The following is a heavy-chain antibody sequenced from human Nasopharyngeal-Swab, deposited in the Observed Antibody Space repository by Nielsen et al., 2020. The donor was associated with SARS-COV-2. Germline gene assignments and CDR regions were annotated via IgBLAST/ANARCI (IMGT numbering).Heavy chain of an antibody. J-gene: IGHJ4*02. CDR1: GFTFSSYA. CDR3: ARDPGRWVRGVYY. Sequence: GGSLRLSCAASGFTFSSYAMSWVRQAPGKGLEWVSSISSSSSYIYYADSVKGRFTISRDNAKNSLYLQMNSLRAEDTAVYYCARDPGRWVRGVYYWGQGTLVTVSS. V-gene: IGHV3-21*01. CDR2: ISSSSSYI. D-gene: IGHD3-10*01.